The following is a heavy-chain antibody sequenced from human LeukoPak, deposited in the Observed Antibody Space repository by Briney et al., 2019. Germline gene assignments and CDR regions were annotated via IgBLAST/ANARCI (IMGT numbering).Heavy chain of an antibody. V-gene: IGHV3-23*01. CDR2: ISANSGGT. D-gene: IGHD6-13*01. CDR3: AEIVVAAGTVY. J-gene: IGHJ4*02. CDR1: GFTFSSFP. Sequence: EGSLRLSCAASGFTFSSFPMTWVRQAPGKGLEWVSSISANSGGTYYADSVKGRFTISRDNSKNTLYLQMNSLRAEDTAVYYCAEIVVAAGTVYWGQGTLVTVSS.